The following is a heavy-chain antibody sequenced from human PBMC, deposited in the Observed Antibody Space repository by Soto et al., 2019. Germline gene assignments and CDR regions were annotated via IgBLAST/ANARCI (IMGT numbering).Heavy chain of an antibody. Sequence: GGSLRLSCAASGFTVSSNYMSWVRQAPGKGLEWVSVIYSGGSTYYADSVKGRFTISRDNSKNTLYLQMNSLRAEDTAVYYCARANTAMVYYYFDDSGQGIRVTVSS. J-gene: IGHJ4*02. CDR3: ARANTAMVYYYFDD. D-gene: IGHD5-18*01. V-gene: IGHV3-53*01. CDR2: IYSGGST. CDR1: GFTVSSNY.